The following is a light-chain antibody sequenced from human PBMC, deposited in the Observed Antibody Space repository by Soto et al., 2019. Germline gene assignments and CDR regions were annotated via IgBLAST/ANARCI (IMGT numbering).Light chain of an antibody. Sequence: IQMTQSPSSLSASVVERSPITFMASQSISIYLNCYQQKPGKAPNLLIYTASSLESGVPSRFSGSGSGTEFTLTISSLQPDDSATYYCQKYNSYSWTFGQGNTGAIK. V-gene: IGKV1-5*01. CDR3: QKYNSYSWT. CDR2: TAS. J-gene: IGKJ1*01. CDR1: QSISIY.